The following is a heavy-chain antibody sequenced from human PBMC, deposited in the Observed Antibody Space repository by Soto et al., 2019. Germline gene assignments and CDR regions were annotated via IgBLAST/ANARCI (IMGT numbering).Heavy chain of an antibody. CDR2: IKSESDGGTT. Sequence: PGGSLRLSCVVSGFTFRKAWMSWVRQAPGRGLEWVARIKSESDGGTTDYADLVRGRFTISRDDSKNTLYLQMSSLGAEDTAVYYCVKRWGAPGSGDFDYWGQGTLVTVSS. CDR1: GFTFRKAW. D-gene: IGHD3-10*01. V-gene: IGHV3-15*05. J-gene: IGHJ4*02. CDR3: VKRWGAPGSGDFDY.